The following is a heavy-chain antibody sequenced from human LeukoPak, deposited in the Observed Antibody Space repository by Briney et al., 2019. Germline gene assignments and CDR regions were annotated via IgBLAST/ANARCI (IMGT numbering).Heavy chain of an antibody. D-gene: IGHD2-2*01. CDR1: GGTFSSYA. V-gene: IGHV1-69*05. Sequence: SVKVSCKASGGTFSSYAISWVRQAPGQGLEWMGGIIPFFGTANYAQKFQGRVTITTDESTSTAYMELSSLRSEDTAVYYCARDKGYCSSTSCHHSYMDVWGKGTTVTVSS. CDR2: IIPFFGTA. J-gene: IGHJ6*03. CDR3: ARDKGYCSSTSCHHSYMDV.